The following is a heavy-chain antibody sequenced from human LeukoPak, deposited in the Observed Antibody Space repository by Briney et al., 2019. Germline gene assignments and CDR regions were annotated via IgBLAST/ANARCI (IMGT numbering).Heavy chain of an antibody. J-gene: IGHJ5*02. D-gene: IGHD6-13*01. Sequence: SETLSLTCTVSGGSISSYYWSWIRQPAGKGLEWIGYIYYSGSTNYNPSLKSRVSISVHTSNNQFSLTLSSVTAADTPVCYCAREVRRIAAAGTATRIPCFDPWGQGTLVTVSS. CDR1: GGSISSYY. CDR3: AREVRRIAAAGTATRIPCFDP. CDR2: IYYSGST. V-gene: IGHV4-59*01.